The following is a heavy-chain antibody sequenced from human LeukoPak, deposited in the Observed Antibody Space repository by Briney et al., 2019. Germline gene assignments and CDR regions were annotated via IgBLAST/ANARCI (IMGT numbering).Heavy chain of an antibody. CDR3: ARLCGNSYDYPPDY. Sequence: GGSLRLSCAASGFTFSSYWMTWVRQAPGKGLEWVANIKQDGSQKFFVDAVKGRFTISRDNAKNSLFLQMDRLRAEDTAVYYCARLCGNSYDYPPDYWGQGTLVTVSS. J-gene: IGHJ4*02. V-gene: IGHV3-7*01. CDR2: IKQDGSQK. D-gene: IGHD3-16*01. CDR1: GFTFSSYW.